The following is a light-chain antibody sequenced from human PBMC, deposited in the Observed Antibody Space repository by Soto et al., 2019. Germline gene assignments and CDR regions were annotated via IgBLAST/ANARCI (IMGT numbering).Light chain of an antibody. CDR3: QQRSNWPIP. V-gene: IGKV3-11*01. J-gene: IGKJ5*01. CDR2: EAS. Sequence: IGLKKSAATLSLSTGERATLSCRASQSVSSYLAWSKQKPGQAPRLLIYEASNRATGIPARFSGSGSGTEFTLTISSLEPKDFEVYYCQQRSNWPIPFGQGTRLEIK. CDR1: QSVSSY.